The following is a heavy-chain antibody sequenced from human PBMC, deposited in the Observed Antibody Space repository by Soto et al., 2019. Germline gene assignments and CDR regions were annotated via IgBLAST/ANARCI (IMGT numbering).Heavy chain of an antibody. D-gene: IGHD6-6*01. CDR3: ARVKYSSYPAYYYYGMDV. V-gene: IGHV4-59*01. Sequence: QVQLQESGPGLVKPSETLSLTCTVSGGSISSYYWSWIRQPPGKGLEWIGYIYYSGSTNYNPSLKSRVTISVATSKNQFSLKLSSVTAADTAVYYCARVKYSSYPAYYYYGMDVWGQGTTVTVSS. J-gene: IGHJ6*02. CDR2: IYYSGST. CDR1: GGSISSYY.